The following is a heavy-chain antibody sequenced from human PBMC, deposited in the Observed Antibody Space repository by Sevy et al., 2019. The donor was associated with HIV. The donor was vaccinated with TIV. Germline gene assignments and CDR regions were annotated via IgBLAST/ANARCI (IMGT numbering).Heavy chain of an antibody. D-gene: IGHD6-19*01. CDR2: ISSSSSYI. V-gene: IGHV3-21*01. CDR1: GFTFSSYS. CDR3: ARVASLQWLGHNWFDP. J-gene: IGHJ5*02. Sequence: GGSLRLSCAASGFTFSSYSMNWVRQAPGKGLEWVSSISSSSSYIYYADSVKGRLTISRDNAKNSLYLQMNSLRSEDTAVYYCARVASLQWLGHNWFDPWGQGTLVTVSS.